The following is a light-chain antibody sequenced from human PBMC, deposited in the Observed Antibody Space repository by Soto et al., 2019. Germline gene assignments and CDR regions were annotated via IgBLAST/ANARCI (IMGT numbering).Light chain of an antibody. Sequence: QSALTQPPSASGSPGQSVTISCTGTSSDVGAYNYVSWYQHHPGKAPKLMIYEVNTRPSGVPDRFSGSKSGNTASLTVSGLQGEDEADYDCSSYAGSNNLIFGGGTKLTVL. CDR2: EVN. J-gene: IGLJ2*01. CDR3: SSYAGSNNLI. V-gene: IGLV2-8*01. CDR1: SSDVGAYNY.